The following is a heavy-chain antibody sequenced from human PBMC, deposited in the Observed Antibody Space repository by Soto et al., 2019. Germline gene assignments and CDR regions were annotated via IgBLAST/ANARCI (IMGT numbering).Heavy chain of an antibody. CDR1: GGTFSSYA. CDR3: ARGRGYYGSGSYSSPLYYYYYGMDV. D-gene: IGHD3-10*01. V-gene: IGHV1-69*01. J-gene: IGHJ6*02. CDR2: IIPIFGTA. Sequence: QVQLVQSGAEVKKPGSSVKVSCKASGGTFSSYAISWVRQAPGQGLEWMGGIIPIFGTANYAQKFQGRVTITADESTGTAYMELSSLRSEDTAVYYCARGRGYYGSGSYSSPLYYYYYGMDVWGQGTTVTVSS.